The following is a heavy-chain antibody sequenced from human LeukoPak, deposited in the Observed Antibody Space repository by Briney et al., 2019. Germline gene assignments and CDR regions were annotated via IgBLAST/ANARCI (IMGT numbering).Heavy chain of an antibody. D-gene: IGHD2-2*01. J-gene: IGHJ6*03. CDR1: GYTFTSYD. V-gene: IGHV1-69*13. CDR2: IIPIFGTA. Sequence: SVKVSCKASGYTFTSYDINWVRQAPGQGLEWMGGIIPIFGTANYAQRFQGRVTITADESTSTAYMELSSLRSEDTAVYYCARGVVPAAMHNYYYYMDVWGKGTTVTISS. CDR3: ARGVVPAAMHNYYYYMDV.